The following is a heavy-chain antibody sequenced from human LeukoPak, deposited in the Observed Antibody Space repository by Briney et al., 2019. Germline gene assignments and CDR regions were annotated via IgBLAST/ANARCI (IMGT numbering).Heavy chain of an antibody. D-gene: IGHD2-2*01. Sequence: ASVKVSCKASGYTFTGYYMHWVRQAPGQGLELMGWINPDTGATDIAQKFQGRVTMTRDTSISAAYMELSRLRSDDTAVYYCTRDHCSYINCYEDYYYGMDVWGQGTTVTVSS. CDR2: INPDTGAT. CDR1: GYTFTGYY. CDR3: TRDHCSYINCYEDYYYGMDV. J-gene: IGHJ6*02. V-gene: IGHV1-2*02.